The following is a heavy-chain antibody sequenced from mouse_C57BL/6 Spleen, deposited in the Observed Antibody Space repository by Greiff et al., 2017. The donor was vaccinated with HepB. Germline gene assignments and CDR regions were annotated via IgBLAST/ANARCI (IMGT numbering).Heavy chain of an antibody. Sequence: EVQLVESGPGMVKPSQSLSLTCTVTGYSITSGYDWHWIRHFPGNKLEWMGYISYSGSTNYNPSLKSRISITHDTSKNHFFLKLNSVTTEDTATYYCARENYDYWYFDVWGTGTTVTVSS. CDR2: ISYSGST. CDR3: ARENYDYWYFDV. CDR1: GYSITSGYD. J-gene: IGHJ1*03. D-gene: IGHD2-4*01. V-gene: IGHV3-1*01.